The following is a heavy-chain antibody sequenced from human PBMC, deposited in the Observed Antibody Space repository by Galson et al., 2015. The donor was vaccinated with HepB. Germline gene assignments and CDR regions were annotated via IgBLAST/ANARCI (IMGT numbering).Heavy chain of an antibody. CDR3: ASAGYSSSWYQSGFDY. CDR1: GGSISSSNW. Sequence: ETLSLTCAVSGGSISSSNWWSWVRQPPGKGLEWIGEIYHSGSTNYNPSLKSRVTISVDKSKNQFSLKLSSVTAADTAVYYCASAGYSSSWYQSGFDYWGQGTLVTVSS. V-gene: IGHV4-4*02. D-gene: IGHD6-13*01. CDR2: IYHSGST. J-gene: IGHJ4*02.